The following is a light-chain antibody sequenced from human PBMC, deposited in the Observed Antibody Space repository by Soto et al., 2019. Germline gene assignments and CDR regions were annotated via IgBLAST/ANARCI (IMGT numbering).Light chain of an antibody. Sequence: EIVLTQSPGTLSLSPGERTTLSCRASQSVSSNFLDWYQQKPGQAPRLLIYGASSRATGIPDRFSGSGSGTDFTLTISRLEPEDFAVFYCQVYGPSPPITFGQGTRLEIK. CDR1: QSVSSNF. V-gene: IGKV3-20*01. CDR3: QVYGPSPPIT. CDR2: GAS. J-gene: IGKJ5*01.